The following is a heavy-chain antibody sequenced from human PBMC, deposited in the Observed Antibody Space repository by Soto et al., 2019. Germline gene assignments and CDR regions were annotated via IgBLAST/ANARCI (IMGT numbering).Heavy chain of an antibody. CDR1: GFNVSSHY. V-gene: IGHV3-53*04. CDR3: AVAIYGDWSFDY. D-gene: IGHD4-17*01. CDR2: VYSGGST. J-gene: IGHJ4*02. Sequence: EVQLVESGGGLVQPGGSLRLSCAASGFNVSSHYIKWVRQAPGKGLQWVSLVYSGGSTYYAGSVTGRFTISRHSSENTVYLQMNGLRTEDTAVYYCAVAIYGDWSFDYWGQGTLVTVSS.